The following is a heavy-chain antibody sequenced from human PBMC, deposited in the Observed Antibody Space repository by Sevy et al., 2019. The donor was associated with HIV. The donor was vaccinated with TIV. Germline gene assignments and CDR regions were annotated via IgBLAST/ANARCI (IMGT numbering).Heavy chain of an antibody. D-gene: IGHD3-22*01. CDR2: ISYDGSNK. J-gene: IGHJ4*02. CDR1: GFTFSSYA. Sequence: GGSRRLSCAASGFTFSSYAMHWVRQAPGKGLEWVAVISYDGSNKYYADSVKGRFTISRDNSKNTLYLQMNSLRAEDTAVYYCARSLNPYYYDSSGSDYWGQGTLVTVSS. V-gene: IGHV3-30-3*01. CDR3: ARSLNPYYYDSSGSDY.